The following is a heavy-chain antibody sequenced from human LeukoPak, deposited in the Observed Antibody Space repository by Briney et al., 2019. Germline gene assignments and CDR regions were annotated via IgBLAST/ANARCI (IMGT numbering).Heavy chain of an antibody. D-gene: IGHD3-16*01. CDR1: GFTFSLYS. V-gene: IGHV3-48*02. CDR2: IRRSGDAI. Sequence: PGGSLRLSCAASGFTFSLYSMNWVRQAPGKGLEWLSYIRRSGDAIFYADSVKGRFTISRDNAKNLLFLQMNSLRDEDTAVYYCARDDGQGEARNAFDVWGQETMVTVSS. J-gene: IGHJ3*01. CDR3: ARDDGQGEARNAFDV.